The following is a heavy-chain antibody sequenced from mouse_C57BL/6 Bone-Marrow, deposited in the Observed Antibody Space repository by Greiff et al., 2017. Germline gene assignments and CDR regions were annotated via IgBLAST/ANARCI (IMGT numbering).Heavy chain of an antibody. Sequence: DVKLVESGGGLVQPKGSLKLSCAASGFSFNTYAMNWVRQAPGKGLEWVARIRSKSNNYATYYADSVKDRFTISRDDSESMLYLQMNNLKTEDTAMYYCVRQEGGLYYFDYWGQGTTLTVSS. J-gene: IGHJ2*01. CDR2: IRSKSNNYAT. CDR3: VRQEGGLYYFDY. V-gene: IGHV10-1*01. CDR1: GFSFNTYA.